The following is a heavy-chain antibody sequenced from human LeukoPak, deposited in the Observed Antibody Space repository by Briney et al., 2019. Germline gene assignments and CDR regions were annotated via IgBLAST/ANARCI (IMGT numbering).Heavy chain of an antibody. D-gene: IGHD1-26*01. CDR1: GASITSYY. Sequence: SETLSLTCTVSGASITSYYWSWIRQPPGKGLEWIGYIYYSGSTTYKPSLKSRVTISVDTSKNQFSLKLNSVTAADTAVYYCARLSIVGATNFDYWGQGTLVTVSS. CDR2: IYYSGST. J-gene: IGHJ4*02. V-gene: IGHV4-59*08. CDR3: ARLSIVGATNFDY.